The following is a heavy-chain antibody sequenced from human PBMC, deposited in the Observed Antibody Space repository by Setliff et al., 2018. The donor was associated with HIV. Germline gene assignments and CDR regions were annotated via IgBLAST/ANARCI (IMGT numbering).Heavy chain of an antibody. V-gene: IGHV4-59*11. Sequence: KASETLSLTCTVSGGSIRSHYWSWIREPPGKGPEWIGYIYYSGSTNYNPSLKSRVTISVDTSKNQFSLRLSSVTAADTAVYYCARVPRQLLKGAAAYFDYWGQGILVTVSS. J-gene: IGHJ4*02. CDR3: ARVPRQLLKGAAAYFDY. CDR2: IYYSGST. CDR1: GGSIRSHY. D-gene: IGHD5-18*01.